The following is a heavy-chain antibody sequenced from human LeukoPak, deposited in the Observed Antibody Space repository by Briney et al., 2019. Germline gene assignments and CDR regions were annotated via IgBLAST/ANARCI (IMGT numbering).Heavy chain of an antibody. Sequence: GGSLRLSCAASGFIFSSYTMHWVRQGPGKGLEWVAVISYDGSNKYYADSVKGRFTISRDNAKNTLYLQMNSLRAEDTAVYYCARASPDYGDFGGGFDYWGQGTLVTVSS. V-gene: IGHV3-30*04. CDR1: GFIFSSYT. CDR3: ARASPDYGDFGGGFDY. CDR2: ISYDGSNK. D-gene: IGHD4-17*01. J-gene: IGHJ4*02.